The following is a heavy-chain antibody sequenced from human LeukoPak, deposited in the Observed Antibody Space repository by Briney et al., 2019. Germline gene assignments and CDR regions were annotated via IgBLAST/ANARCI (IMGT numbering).Heavy chain of an antibody. Sequence: GGSLRLSCAASGFTFSSYWMSWVRQAPGKGLEWVANIKQDGSEKYYVDSVKGRFTIPRDNAKNSLYLQMNSLRAEDTAVYYCARARYPKYYYGSGSTNWFDPWGQGTLVTVSS. J-gene: IGHJ5*02. CDR3: ARARYPKYYYGSGSTNWFDP. V-gene: IGHV3-7*01. CDR2: IKQDGSEK. CDR1: GFTFSSYW. D-gene: IGHD3-10*01.